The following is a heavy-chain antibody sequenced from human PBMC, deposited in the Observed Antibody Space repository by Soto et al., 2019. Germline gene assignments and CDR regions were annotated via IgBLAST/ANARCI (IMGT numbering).Heavy chain of an antibody. CDR2: TYYRSKWYN. J-gene: IGHJ5*01. CDR1: GDSVSSSNVT. D-gene: IGHD1-26*01. V-gene: IGHV6-1*01. CDR3: VRLIGNSWLDF. Sequence: SQTLSLTCAISGDSVSSSNVTWNWIRQSPSRGLEWLGRTYYRSKWYNDYAESVKSRITINPDTSKNQFSLHLNSVTPEDTAVYYCVRLIGNSWLDFWGQGTLVTAPQ.